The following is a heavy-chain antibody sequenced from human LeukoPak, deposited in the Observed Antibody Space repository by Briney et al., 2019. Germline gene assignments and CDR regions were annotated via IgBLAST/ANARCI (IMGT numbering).Heavy chain of an antibody. CDR1: GFTVNSNY. J-gene: IGHJ4*02. CDR3: ARPALYCSGGSCLDFDY. D-gene: IGHD2-15*01. V-gene: IGHV3-53*01. Sequence: GGSLRLSCAASGFTVNSNYMTWVRQAPGKGLEWVSVIYSGGSTYYADSVKGRFTISRDNSKNTLYLQMNSLRAEYTAVYYCARPALYCSGGSCLDFDYWGQGTLVTVSS. CDR2: IYSGGST.